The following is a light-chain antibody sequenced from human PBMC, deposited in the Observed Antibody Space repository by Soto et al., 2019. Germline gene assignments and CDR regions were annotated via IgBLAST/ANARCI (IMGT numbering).Light chain of an antibody. J-gene: IGKJ1*01. V-gene: IGKV1-5*01. CDR3: QQHGSYCWT. Sequence: DIQMTQSPSILSASVGDRVILTCRASQRLTSWFALYQQKPGQPPKLLIFDPSNLASGVPSTFSGSGSGTEVTLTTSSLQPDDFATSYCQQHGSYCWTFGPGTKVDIK. CDR1: QRLTSW. CDR2: DPS.